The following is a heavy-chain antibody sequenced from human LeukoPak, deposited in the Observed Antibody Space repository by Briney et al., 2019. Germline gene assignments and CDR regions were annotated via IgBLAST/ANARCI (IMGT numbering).Heavy chain of an antibody. V-gene: IGHV4-39*01. CDR1: GGSISSSSYY. Sequence: PSETLSLTCTVSGGSISSSSYYWGWIRQPPGKGLEWIGSIYYSGSTYYNPSLKSRATISVDTSKNQFSLKLSSVTAADTAVYYCASNIVLMVYAMDYWGQGTLVTVSS. D-gene: IGHD2-8*01. CDR3: ASNIVLMVYAMDY. J-gene: IGHJ4*02. CDR2: IYYSGST.